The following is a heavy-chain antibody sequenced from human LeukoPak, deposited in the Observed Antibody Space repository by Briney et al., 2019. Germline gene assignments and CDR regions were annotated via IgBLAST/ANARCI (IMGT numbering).Heavy chain of an antibody. CDR1: GFTFSSYW. J-gene: IGHJ4*02. V-gene: IGHV3-74*01. Sequence: GGSLRLSCAASGFTFSSYWMHWVRQAPGKGLVWVSRINSDGDVINYADSVKGRFTISRDNAKNTLYLQMNSVRAEDTAVYYCVRDRSGSNGDYWGQGTLVTVSS. CDR2: INSDGDVI. D-gene: IGHD1-26*01. CDR3: VRDRSGSNGDY.